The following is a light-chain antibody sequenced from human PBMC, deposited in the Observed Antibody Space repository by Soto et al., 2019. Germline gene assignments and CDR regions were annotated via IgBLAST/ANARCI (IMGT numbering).Light chain of an antibody. CDR2: GAS. CDR1: QSISSSY. J-gene: IGKJ1*01. V-gene: IGKV3-20*01. CDR3: QHYGSSGT. Sequence: EISLTQASSPPVYLSVKRHPLSRTASQSISSSYLAWYKQRPGQAPSLLIYGASSRATGIPDRFSGSGSGTEFTLTIRRLEPEDFAVDYCQHYGSSGTFGQGTKVDTK.